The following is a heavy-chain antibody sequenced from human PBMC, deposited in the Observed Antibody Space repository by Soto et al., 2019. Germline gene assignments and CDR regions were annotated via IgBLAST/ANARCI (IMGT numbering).Heavy chain of an antibody. D-gene: IGHD2-15*01. CDR3: ARHLTYCSAGSGYSDFPYYGMDV. Sequence: QLQLQESGPGLVKPSETLSLTCTVSGGSISSSSYYWGWIRQPPGKGLEWIGSIFYSGSTYYNPSLKSRVTISVDTSKNQFSLKLRSVTAADTAVYYCARHLTYCSAGSGYSDFPYYGMDVWGQGTTVTVSS. CDR1: GGSISSSSYY. V-gene: IGHV4-39*01. J-gene: IGHJ6*02. CDR2: IFYSGST.